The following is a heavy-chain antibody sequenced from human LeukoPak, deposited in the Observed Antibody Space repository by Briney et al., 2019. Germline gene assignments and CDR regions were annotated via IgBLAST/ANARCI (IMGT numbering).Heavy chain of an antibody. CDR1: GFTFSAYA. D-gene: IGHD2/OR15-2a*01. CDR2: ISYDGTNK. J-gene: IGHJ6*02. Sequence: GGSLRLSCAASGFTFSAYAMHWVRQAPGKGLEWVAIISYDGTNKYYADSVKGRFTISRDNSRNTLFLQMNSLKTDDTALYYCARDLRPDSYFYNLDVWGLGTTVTVSS. V-gene: IGHV3-30-3*01. CDR3: ARDLRPDSYFYNLDV.